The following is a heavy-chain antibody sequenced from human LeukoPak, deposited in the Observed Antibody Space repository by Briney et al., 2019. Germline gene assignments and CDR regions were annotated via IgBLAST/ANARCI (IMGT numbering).Heavy chain of an antibody. V-gene: IGHV1-46*01. D-gene: IGHD3-22*01. J-gene: IGHJ4*02. Sequence: ASVKVSCKASGYTFTSYYMHWVRQAPGQGLEWMGVINPRGCSTSYAQKFQGRVTMTRDMSTSTVYMELSSLRSEDTAVYYCARTTYDSSGYYPDRKAYFDYWGQGTLVTVSS. CDR3: ARTTYDSSGYYPDRKAYFDY. CDR2: INPRGCST. CDR1: GYTFTSYY.